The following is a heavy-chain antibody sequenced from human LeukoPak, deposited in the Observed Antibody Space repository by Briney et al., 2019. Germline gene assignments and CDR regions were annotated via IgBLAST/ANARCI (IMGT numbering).Heavy chain of an antibody. CDR2: IKSKNAGGTT. V-gene: IGHV3-15*01. Sequence: GGSLRLSCAASGFTFSSAWMSWVRQAPGKGLGWVGHIKSKNAGGTTDYAAPVKGRFTISRDDSKTTVYLQMNSLKSEDTAVYYCTTEYYGSDYYWGQGTLVTVSS. CDR1: GFTFSSAW. D-gene: IGHD3-10*01. J-gene: IGHJ4*02. CDR3: TTEYYGSDYY.